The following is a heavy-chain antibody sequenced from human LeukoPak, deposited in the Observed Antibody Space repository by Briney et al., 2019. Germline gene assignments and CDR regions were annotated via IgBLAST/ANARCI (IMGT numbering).Heavy chain of an antibody. V-gene: IGHV4-59*01. D-gene: IGHD6-13*01. Sequence: SETLSLTCTVSGGSISSYYWSWIRQPPGKGLERIGYIYYSGSTNYNPSLKSRVTISVDTSKNQFSLKLSSVTAADTAVYYCARTKAAGTPYYYYYGMDVWGQGTTVTVSS. J-gene: IGHJ6*02. CDR3: ARTKAAGTPYYYYYGMDV. CDR1: GGSISSYY. CDR2: IYYSGST.